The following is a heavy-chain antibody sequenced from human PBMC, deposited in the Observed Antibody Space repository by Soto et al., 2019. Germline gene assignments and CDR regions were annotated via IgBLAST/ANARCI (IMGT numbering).Heavy chain of an antibody. CDR2: ISVTGDT. D-gene: IGHD2-21*01. Sequence: GGSLRLSCAASGFTFNSYAMNWVRQVPGKGPEWVSHISVTGDTYYADSVKGRFTISRDNSKNTLFPQMNSLRAEDTAVYYCAKSLSMATSFDYWGQGTPVTVSS. CDR3: AKSLSMATSFDY. CDR1: GFTFNSYA. V-gene: IGHV3-23*01. J-gene: IGHJ4*02.